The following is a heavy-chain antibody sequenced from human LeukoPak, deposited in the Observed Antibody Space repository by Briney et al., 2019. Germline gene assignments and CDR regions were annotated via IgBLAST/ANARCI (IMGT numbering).Heavy chain of an antibody. CDR2: IYTSGST. J-gene: IGHJ4*02. V-gene: IGHV4-61*02. Sequence: PSETLSLTCTVSGGSISSGSYYWSWIRQPAGKGLEWIGRIYTSGSTNYNPSLKSRVTISVDTSKNQFSLKLSSVTAADTAVYYCARDGLERRGFDYWGQGTLVTVSS. D-gene: IGHD1-1*01. CDR3: ARDGLERRGFDY. CDR1: GGSISSGSYY.